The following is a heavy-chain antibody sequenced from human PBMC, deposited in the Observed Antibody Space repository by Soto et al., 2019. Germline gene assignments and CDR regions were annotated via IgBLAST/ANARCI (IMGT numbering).Heavy chain of an antibody. V-gene: IGHV1-69*13. Sequence: WASVKVSCKASGGTFSSYAISWVRQAPGQGLEWMGGIIPIFGTANYAQKFQGRVTITADESTSTAYMELSSLRSEDTAVYYCAASGGEYPQRPDAFDICGQGTMVTVSS. J-gene: IGHJ3*02. CDR1: GGTFSSYA. CDR2: IIPIFGTA. CDR3: AASGGEYPQRPDAFDI. D-gene: IGHD2-2*01.